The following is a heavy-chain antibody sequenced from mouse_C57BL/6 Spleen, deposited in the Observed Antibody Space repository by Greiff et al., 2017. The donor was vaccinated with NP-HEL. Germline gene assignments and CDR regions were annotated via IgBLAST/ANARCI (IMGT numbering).Heavy chain of an antibody. J-gene: IGHJ3*01. CDR3: ARDAYDGYSAWFAY. Sequence: DVMLVESGGGLVKPGGSLKLSCAASGFTFSSYAMSWVRQTPEKRLEWVATISDGGSYTYYPDNVKGRFTISRDNAKNNLYLQMSHLKSEDTAMYYCARDAYDGYSAWFAYWGQGTLVTVSA. CDR2: ISDGGSYT. V-gene: IGHV5-4*01. CDR1: GFTFSSYA. D-gene: IGHD2-3*01.